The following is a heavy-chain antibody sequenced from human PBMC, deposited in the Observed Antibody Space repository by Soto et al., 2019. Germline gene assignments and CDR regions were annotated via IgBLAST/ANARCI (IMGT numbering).Heavy chain of an antibody. D-gene: IGHD6-19*01. J-gene: IGHJ4*02. CDR3: AKDSIAVAGRLYYFDY. CDR1: GFTFSDYW. V-gene: IGHV3-30*18. CDR2: ISYDGSNK. Sequence: VGSLRLSCVASGFTFSDYWMHWVRQAPGKGLEWVAVISYDGSNKYYADSVKGRFTISRDNSKNTLYLQMNSLRAEDTAVYYCAKDSIAVAGRLYYFDYWGQGTLVTVSS.